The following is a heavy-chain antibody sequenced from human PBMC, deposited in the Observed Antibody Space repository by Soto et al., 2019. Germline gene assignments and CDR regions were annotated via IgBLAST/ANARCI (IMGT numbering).Heavy chain of an antibody. J-gene: IGHJ3*02. D-gene: IGHD3-9*01. CDR3: AKARYFDWLPPSGDAFDI. CDR1: GFTFDDYA. V-gene: IGHV3-9*01. Sequence: EVQLVESGGGLVEPGRSLRLSCAASGFTFDDYAMHWVRQAPGKGLEWVSGISWHSGNIGYADSMKGRFTISRDNAKNSLYPQMNSLRAEDTALYYCAKARYFDWLPPSGDAFDIWGQGTMVTVSS. CDR2: ISWHSGNI.